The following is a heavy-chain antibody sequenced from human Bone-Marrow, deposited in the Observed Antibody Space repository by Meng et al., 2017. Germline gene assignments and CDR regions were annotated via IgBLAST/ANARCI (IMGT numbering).Heavy chain of an antibody. CDR3: ARLIVATAGYYYYGMDV. CDR1: GNSCTSYW. CDR2: IYAGDSDT. V-gene: IGHV5-51*01. J-gene: IGHJ6*02. Sequence: GESLKISGKGSGNSCTSYWICGGRQMRGEGLEWMGIIYAGDSDTRYSASFQGQVTSSADKYISTAYLQWSSLQASDTAMYYCARLIVATAGYYYYGMDVWGQGTMVTVSS. D-gene: IGHD5-12*01.